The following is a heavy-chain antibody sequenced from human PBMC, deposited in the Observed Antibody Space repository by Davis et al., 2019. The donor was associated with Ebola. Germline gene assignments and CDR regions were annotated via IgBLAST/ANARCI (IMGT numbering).Heavy chain of an antibody. CDR1: GYTFTTYG. V-gene: IGHV1-18*01. J-gene: IGHJ6*02. D-gene: IGHD4-17*01. CDR2: IGGYKGNT. CDR3: ARDITVTPPDV. Sequence: ASVKVSCKASGYTFTTYGISWVRQAQAPGQGLEWMGWIGGYKGNTKFAEKFKDRVTMTTDTSTSTAYMELRSLRSDDTAIYFCARDITVTPPDVWGQGTTVIVSS.